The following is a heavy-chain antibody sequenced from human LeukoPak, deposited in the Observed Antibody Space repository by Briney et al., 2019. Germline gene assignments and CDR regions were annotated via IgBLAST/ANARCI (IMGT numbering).Heavy chain of an antibody. CDR3: ARVFVHYYGSGSRPRYFDL. Sequence: GGSLRLSRAASGFTVSSNYMSWVRQAPGKGLEWVSVIYSGGSTYYADSVKGRFTISRHNSKNTLYLQMNSLRAEDTAVYYCARVFVHYYGSGSRPRYFDLWGRGTLVTVSS. CDR1: GFTVSSNY. J-gene: IGHJ2*01. D-gene: IGHD3-10*01. V-gene: IGHV3-53*04. CDR2: IYSGGST.